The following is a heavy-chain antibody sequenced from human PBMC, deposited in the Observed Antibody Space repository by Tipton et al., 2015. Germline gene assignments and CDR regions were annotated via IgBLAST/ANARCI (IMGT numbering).Heavy chain of an antibody. J-gene: IGHJ3*02. CDR3: ARSKFGEFFLVAFDI. Sequence: LRLSCTVSSDSINKYYWSWIRQPPGKELQWIGYIQYSGGTNYNPSLESRVTISGDTSKSQFSLRLSSVTAAGMAVYYCARSKFGEFFLVAFDIWGQGTMVTVSS. V-gene: IGHV4-59*01. CDR2: IQYSGGT. CDR1: SDSINKYY. D-gene: IGHD3-10*01.